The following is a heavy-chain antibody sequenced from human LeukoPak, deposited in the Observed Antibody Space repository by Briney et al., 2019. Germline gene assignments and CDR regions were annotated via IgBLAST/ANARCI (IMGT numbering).Heavy chain of an antibody. D-gene: IGHD3-10*01. Sequence: SETLSLTCTVSGGSVSSGSYYWSWIRQPPGRGLEWIGYIYYSGSTNYNPSLKSRVTISVDTSKNQFSLKLSSVTAADAAVYYCARAGLWSGENDAFDIWGQGTMVTVSS. CDR1: GGSVSSGSYY. CDR2: IYYSGST. J-gene: IGHJ3*02. V-gene: IGHV4-61*01. CDR3: ARAGLWSGENDAFDI.